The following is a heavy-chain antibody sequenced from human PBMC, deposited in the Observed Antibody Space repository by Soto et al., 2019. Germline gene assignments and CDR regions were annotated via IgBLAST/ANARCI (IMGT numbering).Heavy chain of an antibody. J-gene: IGHJ4*02. CDR3: AHGRTSGNTIFVEY. Sequence: QITVKESGPALVKPTQTLTLTCTFSGLAFSTADRAVGWIRQAPGKALDWLALIDGDDNKRYSPSLKNRLTSASGTSKKQVVLTRTDMDPVDTATYSCAHGRTSGNTIFVEYWGQGTLVTVSA. CDR1: GLAFSTADRA. D-gene: IGHD1-1*01. CDR2: IDGDDNK. V-gene: IGHV2-5*02.